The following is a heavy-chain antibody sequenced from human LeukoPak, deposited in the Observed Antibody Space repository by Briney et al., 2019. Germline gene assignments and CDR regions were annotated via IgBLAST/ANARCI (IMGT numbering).Heavy chain of an antibody. CDR1: GGSISSGGYY. J-gene: IGHJ4*02. Sequence: SETLSLTCAVSGGSISSGGYYWSWIRQPPGKGLEWIGEINHSGSTNYNPSLKSRVTISVDTSKNQFSLKLSSVTAADTAVYYCARGGATYYYDSSGYYYFDYWGQGTLVTVSS. D-gene: IGHD3-22*01. CDR3: ARGGATYYYDSSGYYYFDY. V-gene: IGHV4-34*01. CDR2: INHSGST.